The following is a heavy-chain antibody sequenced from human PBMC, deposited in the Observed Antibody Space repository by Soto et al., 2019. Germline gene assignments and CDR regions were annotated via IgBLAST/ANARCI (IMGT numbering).Heavy chain of an antibody. J-gene: IGHJ4*02. Sequence: QVQLQESGPGLVKPSQTLSLTCTVSGGSINSGGYYWSWIRQHPGKGLEWIGYIYYSGSTYYNPSLKSRVTISVDTSKNQFSLKLSSMSVADTAVYYFAGIYSGSPGGTLRYWGQGTLVTVSS. CDR2: IYYSGST. D-gene: IGHD1-26*01. CDR3: AGIYSGSPGGTLRY. CDR1: GGSINSGGYY. V-gene: IGHV4-31*03.